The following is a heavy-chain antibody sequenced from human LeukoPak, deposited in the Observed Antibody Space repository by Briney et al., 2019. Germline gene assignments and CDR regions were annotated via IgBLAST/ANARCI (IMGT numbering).Heavy chain of an antibody. V-gene: IGHV3-30*02. D-gene: IGHD3-10*01. J-gene: IGHJ6*02. CDR3: AKASPYGAGSYDGTDG. Sequence: GGSLRLSCAASGFTFSSYGMHWVRQAPGKGLEWVAFIRYDGSNKYYADSVKGRFTISRDNSKNTLYLQMNSLRAEDTAVYYCAKASPYGAGSYDGTDGWGPGTTVTGSS. CDR2: IRYDGSNK. CDR1: GFTFSSYG.